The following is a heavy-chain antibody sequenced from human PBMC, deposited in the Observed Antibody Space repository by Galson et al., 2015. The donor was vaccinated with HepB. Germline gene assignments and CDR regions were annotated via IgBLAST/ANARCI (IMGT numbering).Heavy chain of an antibody. CDR1: GYTFTSYG. J-gene: IGHJ6*02. Sequence: SVKVSCKASGYTFTSYGISWVRQAPGQGLEWMGWISAYNGNTNYAQKLQGRVTMTTDTSTSTAYMELRSLRSDDTAVYYCARDIAAAGKGRYYYYYGMDVWGQGTTVTVSS. D-gene: IGHD6-13*01. V-gene: IGHV1-18*04. CDR3: ARDIAAAGKGRYYYYYGMDV. CDR2: ISAYNGNT.